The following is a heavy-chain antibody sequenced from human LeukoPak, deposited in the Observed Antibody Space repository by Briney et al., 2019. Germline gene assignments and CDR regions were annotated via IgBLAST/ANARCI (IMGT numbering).Heavy chain of an antibody. CDR2: ISSSSYI. CDR3: ARESIVGATKTFDY. V-gene: IGHV3-21*01. CDR1: GFTFSSYS. Sequence: PGGSLRLSCAASGFTFSSYSMNWVRQAPGKGLEWVSSISSSSYIYYADSVKGRFTTSRDNAKNSLYLQMNSLRAEDTAVYYCARESIVGATKTFDYWGQGTLVTVSS. J-gene: IGHJ4*02. D-gene: IGHD1-26*01.